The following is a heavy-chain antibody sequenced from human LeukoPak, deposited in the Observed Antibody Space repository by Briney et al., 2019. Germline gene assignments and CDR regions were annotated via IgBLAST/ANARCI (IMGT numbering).Heavy chain of an antibody. D-gene: IGHD3-22*01. J-gene: IGHJ5*02. CDR2: IIPIFGTA. CDR1: GGTFSSYA. Sequence: GASVKVSCKASGGTFSSYAISWVRQAPGQGLEWMGGIIPIFGTANYAQKFQGRVTITADESTSTAYMELGSLRSEDTAVYYCASYYDSSGYFDPWGQGTLVTVSS. V-gene: IGHV1-69*13. CDR3: ASYYDSSGYFDP.